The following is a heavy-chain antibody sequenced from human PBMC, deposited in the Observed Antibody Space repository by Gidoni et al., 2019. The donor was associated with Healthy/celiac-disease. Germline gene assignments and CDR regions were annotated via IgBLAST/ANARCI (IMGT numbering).Heavy chain of an antibody. CDR3: ARGGGYYYMDV. V-gene: IGHV4-34*01. CDR2: INHSGST. Sequence: QVQLQQWGAGLLKPSEPLSLTCAVYGGSFSGYYWSWIRQPPGKGLEWIGEINHSGSTNYNPSLKSRVTISVDTSKNQFALKLSSVTAADTAVYYCARGGGYYYMDVWGKGTTVTVSS. CDR1: GGSFSGYY. J-gene: IGHJ6*03.